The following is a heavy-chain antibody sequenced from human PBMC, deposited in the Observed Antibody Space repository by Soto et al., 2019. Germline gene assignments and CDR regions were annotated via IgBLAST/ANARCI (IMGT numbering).Heavy chain of an antibody. CDR2: IYWNDDK. J-gene: IGHJ5*02. Sequence: QITLKESGPTLVRPTRILTLTCTFSGFSLSTDGVGVDWIRQPPGKALEWLALIYWNDDKRFSPSLKTRLTITKDTSKNQVVLTLTNMDPVDTATYYCAHLSGYDAGGWFDPWGQGTLVTVSS. CDR3: AHLSGYDAGGWFDP. D-gene: IGHD5-12*01. V-gene: IGHV2-5*01. CDR1: GFSLSTDGVG.